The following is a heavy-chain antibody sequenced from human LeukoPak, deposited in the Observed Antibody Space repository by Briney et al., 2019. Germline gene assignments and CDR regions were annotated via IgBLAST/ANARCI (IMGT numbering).Heavy chain of an antibody. Sequence: PGGSLRLSCAASGFTFSSYSMNWVRQAPGKGLEWVSYISSSSSTIYYADSVKGRFTISRDNAKNSLYLQMNSLRAEDTAVYYCARDMFGDGYNLDAFDIWGQGTMVTVSP. CDR2: ISSSSSTI. CDR3: ARDMFGDGYNLDAFDI. D-gene: IGHD5-24*01. CDR1: GFTFSSYS. V-gene: IGHV3-48*01. J-gene: IGHJ3*02.